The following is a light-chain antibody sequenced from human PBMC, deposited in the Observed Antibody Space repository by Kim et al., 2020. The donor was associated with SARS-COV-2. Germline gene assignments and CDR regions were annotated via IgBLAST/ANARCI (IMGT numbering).Light chain of an antibody. Sequence: DIQMTQSPSSLSASVGDRFTITCQASQDISNYLNWYQQKPGKAPKLLIYDASNLETGVPSRFSGSGSGTDFTFTINSLQPEDIATYYCQQYKNLVTFGGGTKVDIK. CDR1: QDISNY. CDR3: QQYKNLVT. CDR2: DAS. J-gene: IGKJ4*01. V-gene: IGKV1-33*01.